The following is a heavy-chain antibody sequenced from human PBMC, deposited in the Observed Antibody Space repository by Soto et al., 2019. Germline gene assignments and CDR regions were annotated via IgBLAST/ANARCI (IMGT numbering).Heavy chain of an antibody. Sequence: QVQLVQSGAEVKKPGASVKVSCKASGYTFNRYGISWVRQAPGQGLEWMGWISAYNGNTNHAHKLQGRVNMAYSPTPETTYHGAENLKTGRPGGVYCAREGYYGSGSADYWGQGTLVTVSS. J-gene: IGHJ4*02. V-gene: IGHV1-18*01. D-gene: IGHD3-10*01. CDR2: ISAYNGNT. CDR1: GYTFNRYG. CDR3: AREGYYGSGSADY.